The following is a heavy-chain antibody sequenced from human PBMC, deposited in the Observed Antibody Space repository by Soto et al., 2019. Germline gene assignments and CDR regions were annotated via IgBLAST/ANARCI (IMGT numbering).Heavy chain of an antibody. D-gene: IGHD2-15*01. J-gene: IGHJ4*02. CDR3: HTEGPGYCGGGRSYGTDY. CDR2: IKSVTDTGRS. Sequence: GGSLRLSCAASGVTLAKAWMSWVRQAPGKGLEWVGRIKSVTDTGRSEFAAPVKGRFTISGDDSKNTLYLKMNSLKTEYTAVYYFHTEGPGYCGGGRSYGTDYWGQGTVVTV. V-gene: IGHV3-15*01. CDR1: GVTLAKAW.